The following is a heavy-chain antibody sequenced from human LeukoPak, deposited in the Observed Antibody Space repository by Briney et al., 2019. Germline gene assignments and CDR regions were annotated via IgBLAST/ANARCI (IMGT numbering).Heavy chain of an antibody. J-gene: IGHJ4*02. D-gene: IGHD3-22*01. CDR1: GYTFDDHG. CDR3: ARDQGDYYDSSGYR. V-gene: IGHV3-21*01. Sequence: PGGSLRLSCAGSGYTFDDHGMSWVRQAPGKGLEWVSSISSSSSYIYYADSVKGRFTISRDNAKNSLYLQMNSLRAEDTAVYYCARDQGDYYDSSGYRWGQGTLVTVSS. CDR2: ISSSSSYI.